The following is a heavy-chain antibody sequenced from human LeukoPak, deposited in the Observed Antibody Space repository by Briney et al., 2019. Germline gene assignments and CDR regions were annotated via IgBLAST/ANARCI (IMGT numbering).Heavy chain of an antibody. CDR3: ATSRDAEMATLDY. Sequence: GGSLRLSCVASGFIFSSYAMNWVRQAPGEGLEYVSGISSIGGGTYYANSVKGRFTISRDNSKNTLYLQMGSLRVEDMALYYCATSRDAEMATLDYWGQGTLVTVSS. V-gene: IGHV3-64*01. D-gene: IGHD5-24*01. CDR2: ISSIGGGT. CDR1: GFIFSSYA. J-gene: IGHJ4*02.